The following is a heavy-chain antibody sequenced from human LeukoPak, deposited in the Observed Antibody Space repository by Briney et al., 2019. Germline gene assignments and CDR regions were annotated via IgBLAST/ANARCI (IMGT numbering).Heavy chain of an antibody. V-gene: IGHV3-11*04. Sequence: NPGGSLRLSCAASGFTFSDYYMSWIRQAPGKGLEWVSYISSSGSTIYYADSVKGRFTISRDNAKNSLYLQMNSLRAEDTAVYYCARVPRGLWTLYYFDYWGQGTLVTVSS. J-gene: IGHJ4*02. CDR1: GFTFSDYY. D-gene: IGHD5-18*01. CDR3: ARVPRGLWTLYYFDY. CDR2: ISSSGSTI.